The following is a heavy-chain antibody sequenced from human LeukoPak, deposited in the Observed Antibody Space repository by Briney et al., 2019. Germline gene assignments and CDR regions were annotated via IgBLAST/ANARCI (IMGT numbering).Heavy chain of an antibody. D-gene: IGHD2-15*01. CDR2: IIPIFGTA. CDR3: ASLPPYCSGGSCYLGY. CDR1: GYTSTAYY. Sequence: NPGGSLRLSCAASGYTSTAYYVHWLRQAPGQGLEWMGGIIPIFGTANYAQKFQGRVTITADKSTSTAYMELSSLRSEDTAVYYCASLPPYCSGGSCYLGYWGQGTLVTVSS. J-gene: IGHJ4*02. V-gene: IGHV1-69*06.